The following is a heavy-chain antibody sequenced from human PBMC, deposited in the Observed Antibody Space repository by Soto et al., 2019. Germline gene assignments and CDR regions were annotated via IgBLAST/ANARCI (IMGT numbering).Heavy chain of an antibody. CDR1: GYTLTELS. Sequence: QVQLVQSGAEVKKPGASVKVSCKVSGYTLTELSMHWVRQAPGKGLEWMGGFDPEDGETIYAQKFQGRVTMTEETYTDPAYMELSSLRAEDTAVYYCATGYPLDGMDVWGQGTTVTVSS. D-gene: IGHD3-16*02. CDR3: ATGYPLDGMDV. V-gene: IGHV1-24*01. CDR2: FDPEDGET. J-gene: IGHJ6*02.